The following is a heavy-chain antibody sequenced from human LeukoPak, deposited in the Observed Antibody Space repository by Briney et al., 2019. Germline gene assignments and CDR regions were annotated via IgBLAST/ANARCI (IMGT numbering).Heavy chain of an antibody. Sequence: GGSLRLSCAVSGFTFSDYHMSWIRQAPGKGLEWVSYISSGSSSISHADSVKGRFTISRDNSKNTLYLQMHSLRAEDTAVYYCASGTTMVQGVIFAYWGQGTLVTVSS. CDR2: ISSGSSSI. CDR3: ASGTTMVQGVIFAY. CDR1: GFTFSDYH. D-gene: IGHD3-10*01. J-gene: IGHJ4*02. V-gene: IGHV3-11*01.